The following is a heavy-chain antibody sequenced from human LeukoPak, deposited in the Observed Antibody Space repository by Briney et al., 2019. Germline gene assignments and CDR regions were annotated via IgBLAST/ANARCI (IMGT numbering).Heavy chain of an antibody. CDR3: VREIPHYGIDY. D-gene: IGHD3-10*01. CDR1: GGSMSGYL. V-gene: IGHV4-4*07. J-gene: IGHJ4*02. CDR2: AFDSGST. Sequence: SETLSLTCTVSGGSMSGYLWSWIRQPAGKGLEWVGRAFDSGSTSYNPSLESRVTMSVDTPKNQFSLRLSSVTAADTAVYFCVREIPHYGIDYWGQGTLVTVSS.